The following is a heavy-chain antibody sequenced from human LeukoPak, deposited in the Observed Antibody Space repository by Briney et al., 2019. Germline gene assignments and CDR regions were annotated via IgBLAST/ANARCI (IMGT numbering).Heavy chain of an antibody. D-gene: IGHD4-17*01. CDR3: ARCDYGDSGVDDVV. J-gene: IGHJ4*02. CDR1: GGSISNYY. Sequence: SETLSLTCSVSGGSISNYYCSWIRQPAGKGLEWSGRIYTSGSTNYNPSLKSRVTISVDTSKNQFSLKLSSVTAADTAVYYCARCDYGDSGVDDVVWGQGTLVTVSS. CDR2: IYTSGST. V-gene: IGHV4-4*07.